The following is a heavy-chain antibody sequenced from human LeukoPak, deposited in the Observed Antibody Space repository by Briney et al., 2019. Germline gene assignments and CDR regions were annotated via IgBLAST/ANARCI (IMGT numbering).Heavy chain of an antibody. CDR2: ISAYNGNT. Sequence: GASVKVSCKASGYIFTDYYMHWVRQAPGQGLEWMGWISAYNGNTNYAQKLQGRVTMTTDTSTSTAYMELRSLRSDDTAVYYCARDLGTGIAHEGYFDYWGQGTLVTVSS. V-gene: IGHV1-18*04. CDR3: ARDLGTGIAHEGYFDY. D-gene: IGHD6-13*01. CDR1: GYIFTDYY. J-gene: IGHJ4*02.